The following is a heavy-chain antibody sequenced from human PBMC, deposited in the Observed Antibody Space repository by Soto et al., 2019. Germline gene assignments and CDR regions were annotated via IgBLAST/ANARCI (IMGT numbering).Heavy chain of an antibody. CDR1: GGTFSSYA. CDR3: ATGRSGYSGYETYYYYGMDV. V-gene: IGHV1-69*06. D-gene: IGHD5-12*01. CDR2: IIPIFGTA. J-gene: IGHJ6*02. Sequence: QVQLVQSGAEVKKPGSSVKVSYKASGGTFSSYAISWVRQAPGQGLEWMGGIIPIFGTANYAQKFQGRVTITADKSTSTAYMELSSLRSEDTAVYYCATGRSGYSGYETYYYYGMDVWGQGTTVTVSS.